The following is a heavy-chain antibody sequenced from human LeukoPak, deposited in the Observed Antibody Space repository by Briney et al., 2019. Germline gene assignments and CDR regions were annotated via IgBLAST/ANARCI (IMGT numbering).Heavy chain of an antibody. CDR1: GGSISGYY. CDR2: IYYNGIS. J-gene: IGHJ4*02. CDR3: ASARWDY. Sequence: SETLSLTCTVSGGSISGYYWSWIRQPPGKGLEWIAYIYYNGISNYNPSLKSRVIISVDSSKNQFSLKLTSVTAADTAVYYCASARWDYWGQGTLVTVSS. V-gene: IGHV4-59*01. D-gene: IGHD5-24*01.